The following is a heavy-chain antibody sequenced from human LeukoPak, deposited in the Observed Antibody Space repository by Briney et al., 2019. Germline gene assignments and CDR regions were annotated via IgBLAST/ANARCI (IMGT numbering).Heavy chain of an antibody. V-gene: IGHV3-30*02. J-gene: IGHJ5*02. Sequence: GGSLRLSCAAYGFTFSSYGMHWLRQAPGKGLDWVAFVHHDGSNKYYADSVRGRFTISRDNSKNTLYLKMNSLRAEDTAVYFCAKGDKMLTWRRTYNRFDPWGQGTLVTVSS. CDR3: AKGDKMLTWRRTYNRFDP. D-gene: IGHD3-16*01. CDR2: VHHDGSNK. CDR1: GFTFSSYG.